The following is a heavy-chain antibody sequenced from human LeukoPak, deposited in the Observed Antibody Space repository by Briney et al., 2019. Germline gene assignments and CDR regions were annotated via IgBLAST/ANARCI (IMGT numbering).Heavy chain of an antibody. CDR1: GYTFTSYG. Sequence: ASVKVSCKASGYTFTSYGISWVRQAPGQGLEWMGWISAYNGNTNYAQKLQGRVTMTTDTSTSTAYMELRSLRSDDTAVYYCARDQSLPGYGDYKDYYYYGMDVWGQGTTVTVSS. CDR2: ISAYNGNT. D-gene: IGHD4-17*01. J-gene: IGHJ6*02. CDR3: ARDQSLPGYGDYKDYYYYGMDV. V-gene: IGHV1-18*01.